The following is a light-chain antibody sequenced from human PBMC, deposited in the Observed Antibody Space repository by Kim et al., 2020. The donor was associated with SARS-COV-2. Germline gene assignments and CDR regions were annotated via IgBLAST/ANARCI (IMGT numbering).Light chain of an antibody. J-gene: IGLJ3*02. CDR3: GTWDSSLSAGV. CDR1: SSNIGNNY. CDR2: DNN. Sequence: GQNVTISCSGSSSNIGNNYVSWYQQLPGTAPKLLIYDNNQRPSGIPDLFSGSKCGTSATLGITGLQTGDEADYYCGTWDSSLSAGVFGGGTNLTVL. V-gene: IGLV1-51*01.